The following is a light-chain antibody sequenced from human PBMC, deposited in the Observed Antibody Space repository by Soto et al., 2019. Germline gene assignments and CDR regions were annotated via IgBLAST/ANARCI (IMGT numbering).Light chain of an antibody. Sequence: DIVMTQSPDSLAVSLGERSTTNCKSSQSVLSSSNNKNYLTWYQQKPGQPPKLLIYWASTRESGVPDRFSGSGSGTDFTLTISSLQAEDVAVYYCQQYYSTPLTFGGGTKVAIK. CDR1: QSVLSSSNNKNY. V-gene: IGKV4-1*01. CDR3: QQYYSTPLT. J-gene: IGKJ4*01. CDR2: WAS.